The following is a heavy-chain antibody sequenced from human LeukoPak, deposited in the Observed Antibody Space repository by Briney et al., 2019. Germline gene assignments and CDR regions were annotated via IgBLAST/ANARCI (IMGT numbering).Heavy chain of an antibody. CDR2: IHYSGSA. CDR1: GGSISSGGYY. J-gene: IGHJ4*02. CDR3: ARGQWFRAF. D-gene: IGHD3-10*01. V-gene: IGHV4-30-4*07. Sequence: PQTLSLTCTVSGGSISSGGYYWSWIRQPPGKGLEWIGEIHYSGSATYNPSLKSRVTISVDTSKNQFSLKMNSVTAADTAVYYCARGQWFRAFWSRGTPVTVSS.